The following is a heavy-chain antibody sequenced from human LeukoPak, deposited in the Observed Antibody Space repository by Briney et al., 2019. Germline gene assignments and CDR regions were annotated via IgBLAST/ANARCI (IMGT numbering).Heavy chain of an antibody. J-gene: IGHJ4*02. D-gene: IGHD3-3*01. V-gene: IGHV3-23*01. CDR2: ISGSGGST. CDR1: GFTFSSYA. Sequence: PGGSLRLSCAASGFTFSSYAMSWVRQAPGKGLEWVSAISGSGGSTYYADSVKGRFTISRDNSKNTLYLQMNSLRAEDMAVYYCAKEDYDFWSGYWFDYWGQGTLVTVSS. CDR3: AKEDYDFWSGYWFDY.